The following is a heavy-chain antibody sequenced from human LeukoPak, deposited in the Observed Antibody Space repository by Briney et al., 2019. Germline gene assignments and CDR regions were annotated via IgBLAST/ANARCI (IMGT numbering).Heavy chain of an antibody. CDR2: IKQDGSEK. Sequence: PGGSLRLSCAASGFTFNNYWMSWVRQAPGKGLEWVANIKQDGSEKYYVDSVKGRFTISRDNAKNSLYLQMNSLRAEDTAVYYCARAEGPIDYWGQGTLVTVSS. J-gene: IGHJ4*02. CDR3: ARAEGPIDY. CDR1: GFTFNNYW. V-gene: IGHV3-7*03.